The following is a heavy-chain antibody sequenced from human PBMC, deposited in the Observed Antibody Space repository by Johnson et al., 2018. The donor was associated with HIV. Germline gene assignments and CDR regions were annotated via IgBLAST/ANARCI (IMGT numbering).Heavy chain of an antibody. J-gene: IGHJ3*02. CDR2: IYSGGST. D-gene: IGHD3-22*01. Sequence: MLLVESGGGLVQPGGSLRLSCAVSGYSVTGYNMNWVRQAPVKGLEWVSVIYSGGSTYYADSVKGRFTISRDNSKNTLYLQMNSLRAEDTAVYYCARDRYYDSSGSHAFDIWGQGTMVTVSS. CDR3: ARDRYYDSSGSHAFDI. V-gene: IGHV3-66*01. CDR1: GYSVTGYN.